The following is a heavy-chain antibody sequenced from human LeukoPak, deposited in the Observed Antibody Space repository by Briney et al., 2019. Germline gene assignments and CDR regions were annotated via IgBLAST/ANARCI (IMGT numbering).Heavy chain of an antibody. D-gene: IGHD6-13*01. V-gene: IGHV3-48*01. CDR3: ANPGGGAAATFDY. Sequence: GGSLRLSCAASGFTFNNYNINWVRQAPGKGLEWVSYISSGSRTIHYADSVKGRFTISRDNANNSLYLQMNSLRAEDTAVYYCANPGGGAAATFDYWGQGTLVTVSS. CDR2: ISSGSRTI. J-gene: IGHJ4*02. CDR1: GFTFNNYN.